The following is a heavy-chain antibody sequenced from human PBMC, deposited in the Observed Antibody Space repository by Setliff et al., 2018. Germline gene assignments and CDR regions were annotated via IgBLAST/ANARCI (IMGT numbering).Heavy chain of an antibody. CDR1: GGSISSGSYY. V-gene: IGHV4-39*07. CDR3: AASRAYTGAVEEWFLPKTFDF. J-gene: IGHJ4*02. Sequence: SETLSLTCSVSGGSISSGSYYWGWIRQSPGKGLEWIGSMYYSGSTKYNPSIKSRVTLSIDTSKNQFSLKLSSVAAADAALYYCAASRAYTGAVEEWFLPKTFDFWGQGSPVTVSS. D-gene: IGHD3-10*01. CDR2: MYYSGST.